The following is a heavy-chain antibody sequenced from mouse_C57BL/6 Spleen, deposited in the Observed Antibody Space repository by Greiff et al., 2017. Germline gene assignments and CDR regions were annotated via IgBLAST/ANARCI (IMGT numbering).Heavy chain of an antibody. D-gene: IGHD1-1*01. J-gene: IGHJ1*03. CDR1: GYTFTDYE. V-gene: IGHV1-15*01. CDR3: TRGYYEGVPWYFDV. Sequence: VQLQQSGAELVRPGASVTLSCKASGYTFTDYEMHWVKQTPVHGLEWIGAIDPETGGTAYNQKFKGKAILTADKSSSTAYMELRSLTSEDAAVYYCTRGYYEGVPWYFDVWGTGTTVTVSS. CDR2: IDPETGGT.